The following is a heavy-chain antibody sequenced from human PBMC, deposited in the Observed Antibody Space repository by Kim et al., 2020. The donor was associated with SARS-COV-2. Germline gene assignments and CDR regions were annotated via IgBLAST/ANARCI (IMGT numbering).Heavy chain of an antibody. D-gene: IGHD3-22*01. V-gene: IGHV3-15*01. Sequence: KGRFTISRDDSKNTLYLQMNSLKTEDTAVYYCTPEGPYYYDSSGYYYFDYWGQGTLVTVSS. J-gene: IGHJ4*02. CDR3: TPEGPYYYDSSGYYYFDY.